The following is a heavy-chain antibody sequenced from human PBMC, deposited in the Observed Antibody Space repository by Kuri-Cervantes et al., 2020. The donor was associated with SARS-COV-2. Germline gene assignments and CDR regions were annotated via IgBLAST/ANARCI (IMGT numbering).Heavy chain of an antibody. Sequence: SETLSLTCTVSGGSISSSSYYWGWTRQPPGKGLEWIGSIYYSGSTYYNPSLKSRVTISVDTSKNQFSLKLSSVTAADTAVYYCARAKRITIFGVVTLGGYMDVWGKGTTVTVSS. CDR1: GGSISSSSYY. J-gene: IGHJ6*03. V-gene: IGHV4-39*07. D-gene: IGHD3-3*01. CDR3: ARAKRITIFGVVTLGGYMDV. CDR2: IYYSGST.